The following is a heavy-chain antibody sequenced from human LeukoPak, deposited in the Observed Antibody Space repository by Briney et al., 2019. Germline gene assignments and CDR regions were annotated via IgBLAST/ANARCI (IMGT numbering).Heavy chain of an antibody. CDR3: ARSGDSSGLGAFDI. CDR2: ISYDGSNK. D-gene: IGHD3-22*01. V-gene: IGHV3-30-3*01. Sequence: PGGSLRLSCAASGFTFGSYAMHWVRQAPGKGLEWVAVISYDGSNKYYADSVKGRFTISRDNSKNTLYLQMNSLRAEDTAVYYCARSGDSSGLGAFDIWGQGTMVTVSS. J-gene: IGHJ3*02. CDR1: GFTFGSYA.